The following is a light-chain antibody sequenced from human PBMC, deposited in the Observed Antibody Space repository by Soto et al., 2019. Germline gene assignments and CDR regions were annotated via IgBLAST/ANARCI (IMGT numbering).Light chain of an antibody. V-gene: IGKV3-15*01. CDR2: GAS. J-gene: IGKJ5*01. Sequence: MTQSPSTLSASVGDRVTITCRASQSVSSNLAWYQQKPGQAPSLLIYGASTRATGVPDRFSGTGSGTEFTLTISSLKSEDYAVYYCQQYKSWPPITFGQGTRLEIK. CDR1: QSVSSN. CDR3: QQYKSWPPIT.